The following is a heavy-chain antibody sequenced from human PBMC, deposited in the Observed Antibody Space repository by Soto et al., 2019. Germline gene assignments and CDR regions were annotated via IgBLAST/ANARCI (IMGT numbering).Heavy chain of an antibody. J-gene: IGHJ6*02. CDR3: ARELIGHSSSWYGDYYYGMDV. CDR2: IWYDGSNK. V-gene: IGHV3-33*01. D-gene: IGHD6-13*01. Sequence: GGSLRLSCAASVFTFSSYGMHWVRQAPGKGLEWVAVIWYDGSNKYYADSVKGRFTISRDNSKNTLYLQMNSLRAEDTAVYYCARELIGHSSSWYGDYYYGMDVWGQGTTVTVSS. CDR1: VFTFSSYG.